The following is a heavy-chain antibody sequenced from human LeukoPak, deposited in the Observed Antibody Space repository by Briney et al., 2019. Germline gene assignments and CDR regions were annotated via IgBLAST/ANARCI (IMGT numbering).Heavy chain of an antibody. CDR3: ARNVYNFDY. Sequence: GGSLRLSCAASGFTFSSYEMNWVRQAPGKGLEWVSYISNSGSTIYYADSVQGRFTISRDNAQNSLYLQMSSLRAEDTAVYYCARNVYNFDYWGQGTLVTVSS. CDR1: GFTFSSYE. D-gene: IGHD3-10*02. CDR2: ISNSGSTI. V-gene: IGHV3-48*03. J-gene: IGHJ4*02.